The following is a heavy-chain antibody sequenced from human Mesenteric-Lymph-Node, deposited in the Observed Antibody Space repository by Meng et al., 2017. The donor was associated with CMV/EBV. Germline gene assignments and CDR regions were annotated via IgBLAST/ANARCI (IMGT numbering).Heavy chain of an antibody. CDR1: GYSISSGYY. J-gene: IGHJ4*02. CDR3: ARGPTAIDN. Sequence: GSLRLSCAVSGYSISSGYYWAWIRQPPGKGLEWIGSIYHSGSTYYNPSLKSRVTISVDTSKNQFSLRLRSVTAADTAMYYCARGPTAIDNWGQGTLVTVSS. V-gene: IGHV4-38-2*01. D-gene: IGHD5-18*01. CDR2: IYHSGST.